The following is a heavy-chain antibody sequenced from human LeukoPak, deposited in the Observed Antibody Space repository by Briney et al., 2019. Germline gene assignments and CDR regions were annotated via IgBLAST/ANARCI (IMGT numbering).Heavy chain of an antibody. D-gene: IGHD2-15*01. V-gene: IGHV3-21*01. CDR3: ASTPLRYCSGGSCYR. CDR1: GFTFSSYW. J-gene: IGHJ4*02. Sequence: GRSLRLSCAASGFTFSSYWMSWVRQAPGKGLEWVSSISSSSSYIYYADSVKGRFTISRDNAKNSLYLQMNSLRAEDTAVYYCASTPLRYCSGGSCYRWGQGTLVTVSS. CDR2: ISSSSSYI.